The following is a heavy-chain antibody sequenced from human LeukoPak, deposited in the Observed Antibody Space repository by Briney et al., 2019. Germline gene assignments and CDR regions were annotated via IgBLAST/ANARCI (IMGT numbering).Heavy chain of an antibody. CDR2: IYYSGST. CDR3: ARALGPSLVATINNWFDP. J-gene: IGHJ5*02. D-gene: IGHD5-12*01. V-gene: IGHV4-59*12. Sequence: PSETLSLTCTVSGGSISSYYWSWIRQPPGKGLEWIGYIYYSGSTNYNPSLKSRVTISVDTSKNQFSLKLSSVTAADTAVYYCARALGPSLVATINNWFDPWGQGTLVTVSS. CDR1: GGSISSYY.